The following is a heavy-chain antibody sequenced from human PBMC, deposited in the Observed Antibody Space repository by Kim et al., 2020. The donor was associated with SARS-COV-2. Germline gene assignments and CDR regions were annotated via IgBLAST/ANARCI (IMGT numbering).Heavy chain of an antibody. V-gene: IGHV3-23*03. CDR3: AKAVTHVLLWFGEPLRYYYYGIDV. CDR2: IYSGGSST. Sequence: GGSLRLSCAASGFTFSSYAMSWVRQAPGKGLEWVSVIYSGGSSTYYADSVKGRFTISRDNSKNTLYLQMNSLRAEDTAVYYCAKAVTHVLLWFGEPLRYYYYGIDVWGQGTTVTVSS. CDR1: GFTFSSYA. J-gene: IGHJ6*02. D-gene: IGHD3-10*01.